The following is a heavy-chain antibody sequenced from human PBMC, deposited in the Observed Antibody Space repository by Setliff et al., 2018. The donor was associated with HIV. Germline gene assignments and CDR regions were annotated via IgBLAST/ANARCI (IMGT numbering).Heavy chain of an antibody. J-gene: IGHJ5*02. CDR3: ARGRYYDSGTYFTET. CDR1: GGSFSNYA. V-gene: IGHV1-69*13. Sequence: SVKVSCKASGGSFSNYAFSWVRQAPGQGLEWMGGFVPMFGSANYAQKFQGRLTMTADESTTTVYMELSRFRSEDTAVYYCARGRYYDSGTYFTETWGQGTLVTVS. D-gene: IGHD3-10*01. CDR2: FVPMFGSA.